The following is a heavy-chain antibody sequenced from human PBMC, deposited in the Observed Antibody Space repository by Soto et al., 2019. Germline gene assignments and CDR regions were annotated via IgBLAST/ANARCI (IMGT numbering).Heavy chain of an antibody. CDR3: ARRPERIAQIGWFDP. J-gene: IGHJ5*02. V-gene: IGHV3-48*01. Sequence: EVQLVESGGGLVQPGGSLRLSCAASGFTFSSYSMNWVRQAPGKGLEWVSYISSSSSTIYYADSVKGRFTISRDNAKNSLFLQMNSLSAEDTAVYYCARRPERIAQIGWFDPWGQGTLVTVSS. CDR1: GFTFSSYS. CDR2: ISSSSSTI. D-gene: IGHD6-13*01.